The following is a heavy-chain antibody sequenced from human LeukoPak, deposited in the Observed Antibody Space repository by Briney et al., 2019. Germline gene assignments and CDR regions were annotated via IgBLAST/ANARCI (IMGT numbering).Heavy chain of an antibody. CDR2: IKQDESEK. J-gene: IGHJ6*02. CDR3: AGGLIAAAATGYYYSYGMDV. D-gene: IGHD6-13*01. Sequence: GGSLRLSCAASGFSFSSHWMSWVRQAPGKGLEWLANIKQDESEKYYADSAEGRFTISRDNAKNSVYLKMNSLRAEDSAVYYCAGGLIAAAATGYYYSYGMDVWGQGTTVTVSS. CDR1: GFSFSSHW. V-gene: IGHV3-7*04.